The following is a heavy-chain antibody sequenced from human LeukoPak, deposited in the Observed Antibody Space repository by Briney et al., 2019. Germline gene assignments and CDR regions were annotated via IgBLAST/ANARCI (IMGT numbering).Heavy chain of an antibody. J-gene: IGHJ4*02. CDR3: ARAVSASTVYYFDY. Sequence: SETLSLTCSVYGDSISSDQWNWVRQTPGKGLEWVGCIYYSVSTNYNPSLKSRVTISVDTSKIQFSLKLSSVTAADTAVYYCARAVSASTVYYFDYWGQGALVTVSS. D-gene: IGHD4-17*01. CDR1: GDSISSDQ. V-gene: IGHV4-59*01. CDR2: IYYSVST.